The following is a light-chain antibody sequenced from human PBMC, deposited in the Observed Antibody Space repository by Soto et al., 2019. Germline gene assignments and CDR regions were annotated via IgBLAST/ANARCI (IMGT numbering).Light chain of an antibody. CDR2: GAS. CDR1: QSVSSN. CDR3: QQYDNWPPLT. Sequence: ERVMTQSPATLSVSLGERATLSCRASQSVSSNLAWYQQQPGQAPRLLIYGASTRATGIPARFSGSGSGTDVTLTISSLQSEDFAVYYWQQYDNWPPLTFGGGTKVEI. J-gene: IGKJ4*01. V-gene: IGKV3-15*01.